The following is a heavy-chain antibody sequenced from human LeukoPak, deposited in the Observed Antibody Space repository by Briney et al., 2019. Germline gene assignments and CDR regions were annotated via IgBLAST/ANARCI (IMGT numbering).Heavy chain of an antibody. CDR2: INPSGRRT. Sequence: ASVKVSCKASGYTFTSYCIHWVRQAPGQGLEWMGVINPSGRRTTYAQKFQGRVTMTRDTSTSTVYMELSSLRSDDTAVYYCARVNSYGYYYYYGMDVWGQGTTVTVSS. V-gene: IGHV1-46*01. CDR3: ARVNSYGYYYYYGMDV. D-gene: IGHD5-18*01. CDR1: GYTFTSYC. J-gene: IGHJ6*02.